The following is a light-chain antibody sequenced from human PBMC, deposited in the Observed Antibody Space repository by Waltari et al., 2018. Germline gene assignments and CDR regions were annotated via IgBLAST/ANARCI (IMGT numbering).Light chain of an antibody. J-gene: IGKJ5*01. CDR3: QQGSVWYPVT. CDR2: GAS. V-gene: IGKV3-11*01. Sequence: IVLTQSPATLSLSPRERATLSCKASQSVTSFLAWYQQKPGQAPRLLISGASNRATGVPARFSGSGSGTDFTLTISSLEPEDFALYYCQQGSVWYPVTFGQGTRLESK. CDR1: QSVTSF.